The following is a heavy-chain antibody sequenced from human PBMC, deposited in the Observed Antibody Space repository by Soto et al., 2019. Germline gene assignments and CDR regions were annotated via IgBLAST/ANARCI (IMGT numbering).Heavy chain of an antibody. CDR1: GGAISEYY. CDR3: ARLGCSGTSCFFGSSKNYGFDV. J-gene: IGHJ6*02. CDR2: IFYSGST. Sequence: PSETLSLTCTLSGGAISEYYWSWIRQSPGMGLEWIGYIFYSGSTNYNPSLRSRVTISVDTSKNQFSLRLKSMTAADTAVYYCARLGCSGTSCFFGSSKNYGFDVWGHGTTVTVS. D-gene: IGHD2-2*01. V-gene: IGHV4-59*01.